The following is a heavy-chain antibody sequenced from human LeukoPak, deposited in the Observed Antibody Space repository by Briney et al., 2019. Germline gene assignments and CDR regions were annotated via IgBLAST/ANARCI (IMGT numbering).Heavy chain of an antibody. D-gene: IGHD2-2*01. CDR3: AKGFEYLFVY. J-gene: IGHJ4*02. CDR2: ISWDGGST. CDR1: GFTFDDYA. V-gene: IGHV3-43D*04. Sequence: GGSLRLSCAASGFTFDDYAMHWVRQAPGKGLEWVSLISWDGGSTYYADSVKGRFTISRDNSKNSLYPQMNSLRAEDTALYYSAKGFEYLFVYCGQGTLVTVSS.